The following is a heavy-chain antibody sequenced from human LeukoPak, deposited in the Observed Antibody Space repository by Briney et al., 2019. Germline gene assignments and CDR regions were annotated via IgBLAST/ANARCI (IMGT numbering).Heavy chain of an antibody. V-gene: IGHV3-30*18. Sequence: GGSLRLSCAASGFTFSNYGMHGVRQAPGKGVEWVAVISYDGSDKYYADSVKGRFTISRDTSKNTVYLQMNSLRAEDTAVYYCAKHSGLYYFDYWGQGALVTVSS. CDR1: GFTFSNYG. J-gene: IGHJ4*02. CDR2: ISYDGSDK. D-gene: IGHD3-10*01. CDR3: AKHSGLYYFDY.